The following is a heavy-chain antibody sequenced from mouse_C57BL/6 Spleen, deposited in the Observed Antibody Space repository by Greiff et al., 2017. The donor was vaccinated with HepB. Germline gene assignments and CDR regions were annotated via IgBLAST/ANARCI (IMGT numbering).Heavy chain of an antibody. CDR3: ARALDSSGYDAMDY. CDR1: GYAFSSYW. V-gene: IGHV1-80*01. D-gene: IGHD3-2*02. CDR2: IYPGDGDT. J-gene: IGHJ4*01. Sequence: VKLQESGAELVKPGASVKISCKASGYAFSSYWMNWVKQRPGKGLEWIGQIYPGDGDTNYNGKFKGKATLTADKSSSTAYMQLSSLTSEDSAVYFCARALDSSGYDAMDYWGQGTSVTVSS.